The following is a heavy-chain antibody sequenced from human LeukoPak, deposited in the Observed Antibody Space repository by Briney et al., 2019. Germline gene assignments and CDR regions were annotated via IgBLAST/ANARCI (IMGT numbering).Heavy chain of an antibody. J-gene: IGHJ4*02. CDR3: AKGSGGSIGDSRTYALY. CDR2: ISGSGGST. D-gene: IGHD2-15*01. CDR1: GFTFSSYA. V-gene: IGHV3-23*01. Sequence: GGSLRLSCAASGFTFSSYAMSWVRQAPGKGLEWVSGISGSGGSTYYADSVKGRFTISRDNSKNTLYLQMNSLRAEDTAVYYCAKGSGGSIGDSRTYALYWGQGTLVTVSS.